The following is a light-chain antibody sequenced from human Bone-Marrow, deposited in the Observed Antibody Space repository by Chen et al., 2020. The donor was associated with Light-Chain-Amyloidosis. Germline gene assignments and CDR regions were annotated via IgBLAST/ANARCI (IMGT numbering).Light chain of an antibody. CDR2: EVT. J-gene: IGLJ1*01. V-gene: IGLV2-14*01. CDR1: SSDVGGDNH. Sequence: QSALTQPASVSGSPGQSITISFTGTSSDVGGDNHVSWYQQHPDNAPKLMIYEVTNRPSWVHDRFSASKYDNAASRTSSGRQTDEEADYCCGSYTSTNTIVFVSGTRVTVL. CDR3: GSYTSTNTIV.